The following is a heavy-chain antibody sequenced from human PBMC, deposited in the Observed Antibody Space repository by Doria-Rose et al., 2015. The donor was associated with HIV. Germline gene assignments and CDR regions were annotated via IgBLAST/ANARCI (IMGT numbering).Heavy chain of an antibody. V-gene: IGHV2-26*01. J-gene: IGHJ4*02. CDR1: GVSLSSPGMG. D-gene: IGHD6-13*01. CDR2: TFSDDER. Sequence: SGPVLVKPTETPTLTCTVSGVSLSSPGMGVSWIRQPPGTALEWLANTFSDDERSYKTSLKSRLTISRGTSKSQVVLTMTDMDPVDTATYYCARIKSSRWYHKYYFDFWGQGTLVIVSA. CDR3: ARIKSSRWYHKYYFDF.